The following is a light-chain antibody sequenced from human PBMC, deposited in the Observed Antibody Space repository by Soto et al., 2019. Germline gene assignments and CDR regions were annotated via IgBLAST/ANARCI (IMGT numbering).Light chain of an antibody. Sequence: EIVLTQSPATLSFSPGERATRSCRASQSVSSYLAWYQQKPGQAPRLLIYDASNRATGIPARFSGSGSGTDFTLTISSLEPEDFAVYYCQQRSNWPTFGQGTRLEIK. CDR2: DAS. CDR3: QQRSNWPT. V-gene: IGKV3-11*01. J-gene: IGKJ5*01. CDR1: QSVSSY.